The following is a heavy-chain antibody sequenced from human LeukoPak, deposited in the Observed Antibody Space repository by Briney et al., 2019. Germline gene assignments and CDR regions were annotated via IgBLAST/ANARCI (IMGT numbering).Heavy chain of an antibody. V-gene: IGHV6-1*01. CDR3: ARDDVIGLDALDV. D-gene: IGHD3-16*02. J-gene: IGHJ3*01. CDR2: TYYRSKWYY. Sequence: SQTLSLTCAISGDSVSSNSAAWNWLRQSPSRGFEWLGSTYYRSKWYYDYAPSVKCRTSINPYTSTNQFSLQLISVTPEDTSVYYCARDDVIGLDALDVWGRGTLVTVSS. CDR1: GDSVSSNSAA.